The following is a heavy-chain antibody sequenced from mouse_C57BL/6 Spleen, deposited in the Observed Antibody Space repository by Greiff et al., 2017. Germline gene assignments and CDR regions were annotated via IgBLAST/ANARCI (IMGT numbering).Heavy chain of an antibody. V-gene: IGHV1-55*01. Sequence: VQLQQPGAELVKPGASVKLSCTASGFTFTSYWITWVQQRPGQGLEWIGEIYRGSGSTNYNEKFKSKATLTVDTSSSTAYMQLSSLTSEDSAVYYCAREGGMGDSGADWGQGTLVTVAA. CDR3: AREGGMGDSGAD. D-gene: IGHD3-3*01. J-gene: IGHJ3*01. CDR2: IYRGSGST. CDR1: GFTFTSYW.